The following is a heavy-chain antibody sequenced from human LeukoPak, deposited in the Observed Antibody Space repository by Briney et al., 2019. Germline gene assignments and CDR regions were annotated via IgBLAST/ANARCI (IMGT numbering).Heavy chain of an antibody. V-gene: IGHV3-7*03. CDR1: GFPFNAYW. Sequence: GGSLRLSCAASGFPFNAYWMTWVRQAPGKGLEWVANIRQDGDTKYYVDSVKGRFTISRDNAMNSLYLQMNSLRAEDTAIYYCARSLPYGTTWYGRSDFWGQGTLVTISS. J-gene: IGHJ4*02. CDR3: ARSLPYGTTWYGRSDF. CDR2: IRQDGDTK. D-gene: IGHD6-13*01.